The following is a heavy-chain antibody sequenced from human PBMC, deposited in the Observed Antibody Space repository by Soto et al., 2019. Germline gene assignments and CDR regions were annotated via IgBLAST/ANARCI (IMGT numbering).Heavy chain of an antibody. D-gene: IGHD3-9*01. J-gene: IGHJ3*02. Sequence: ASVKVSCKASGYTFTSYDINWVRQATGQGLEWMGWMNPNSGNTGYAQKFQGRVTMTRNTSISTAYMELSSLRSGDTAVYYCARGIGVRYYDILTGYYSAPNDAFDIWGQGTMVTVSS. CDR1: GYTFTSYD. CDR3: ARGIGVRYYDILTGYYSAPNDAFDI. CDR2: MNPNSGNT. V-gene: IGHV1-8*01.